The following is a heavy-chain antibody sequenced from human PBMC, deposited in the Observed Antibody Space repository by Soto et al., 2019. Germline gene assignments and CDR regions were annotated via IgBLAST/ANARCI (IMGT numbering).Heavy chain of an antibody. V-gene: IGHV3-23*01. CDR1: GFTFSDYA. CDR2: ISDDGNT. CDR3: AKASVAVPGAWWSYP. Sequence: EVQLLESGGGLVQPGGSLRLSCAASGFTFSDYAMNWVRQAPGKGLEWVAVISDDGNTYYTDSVKGRFTISRDNFKNTVDRQRNSLRADDTAVYYCAKASVAVPGAWWSYPWGQGSLVTVSS. J-gene: IGHJ5*02. D-gene: IGHD6-6*01.